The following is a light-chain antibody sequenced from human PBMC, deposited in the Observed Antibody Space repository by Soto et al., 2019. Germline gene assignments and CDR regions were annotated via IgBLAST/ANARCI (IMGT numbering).Light chain of an antibody. CDR2: AAS. V-gene: IGKV1-39*01. CDR3: QQSYSTLAIT. J-gene: IGKJ5*01. Sequence: DIQMTQSPSSLSASVGDRVTITCRASQSISSYLNWYQQKPGKAPKLLIYAASSLQSGVPSRFSGGRSGRDVALTISSLQPEDFANYYCQQSYSTLAITFGQGTRLEIK. CDR1: QSISSY.